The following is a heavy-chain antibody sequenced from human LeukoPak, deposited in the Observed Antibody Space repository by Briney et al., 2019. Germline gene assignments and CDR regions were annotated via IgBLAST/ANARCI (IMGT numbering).Heavy chain of an antibody. CDR1: GFTFSSYS. J-gene: IGHJ6*02. D-gene: IGHD3-3*01. V-gene: IGHV3-23*01. Sequence: GGSLRLSCAASGFTFSSYSMGWVRQAPGKGLEWVSAVTGSGDKTYYADSVKGRFTISRDNSRNTLYLQMNTLRAEDTAVYYCASHLYFDFWSDRWGQETTVTVSS. CDR2: VTGSGDKT. CDR3: ASHLYFDFWSDR.